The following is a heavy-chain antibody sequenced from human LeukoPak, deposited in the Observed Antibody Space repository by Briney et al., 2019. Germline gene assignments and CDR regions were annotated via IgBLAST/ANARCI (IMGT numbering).Heavy chain of an antibody. D-gene: IGHD1/OR15-1a*01. CDR2: INHSGST. CDR1: GGSFSGYY. CDR3: ARQKWEQQGRDYYFNGLDV. J-gene: IGHJ6*02. V-gene: IGHV4-34*01. Sequence: SETLSLTCAVYGGSFSGYYWSWIRQPPGKGLEWIGEINHSGSTNYNPSFTSRVTMSVDRSRNQFSLKLTSVTAADTAVYYCARQKWEQQGRDYYFNGLDVWGPGTTVIVSS.